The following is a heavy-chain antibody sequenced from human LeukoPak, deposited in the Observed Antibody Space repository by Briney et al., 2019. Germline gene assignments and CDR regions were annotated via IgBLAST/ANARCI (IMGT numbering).Heavy chain of an antibody. CDR3: ASLGRQQLVPGY. V-gene: IGHV3-30-3*01. J-gene: IGHJ4*02. CDR2: ISYDGSNK. D-gene: IGHD6-13*01. CDR1: GFTFSSYA. Sequence: GGSLRLSCAASGFTFSSYAMHWVRQAPGKGLEWVAVISYDGSNKYYADSVKGRFTISRDNAKNSLYLQMNSLRAEDTAVYYCASLGRQQLVPGYWGQGTLVTVSS.